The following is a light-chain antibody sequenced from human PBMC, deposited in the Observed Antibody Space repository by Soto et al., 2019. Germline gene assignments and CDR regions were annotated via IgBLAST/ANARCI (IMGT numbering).Light chain of an antibody. Sequence: QSALTQPASVSGSPGQSITISCTGTSSDVGSYNLVSWYQQHPGKAPKLMIYELTKRPSGVSNRFSGSKSGNTASLTISGLQAEDEADYYCCSYAGSSTPYVFGSGTKVTVL. CDR2: ELT. V-gene: IGLV2-23*02. CDR3: CSYAGSSTPYV. J-gene: IGLJ1*01. CDR1: SSDVGSYNL.